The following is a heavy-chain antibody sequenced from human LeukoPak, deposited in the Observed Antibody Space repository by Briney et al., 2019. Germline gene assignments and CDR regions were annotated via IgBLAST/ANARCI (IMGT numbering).Heavy chain of an antibody. J-gene: IGHJ4*02. Sequence: GGSLRLSCAGSGFTFSAYWMDWVRQTPGKGLEWLANIKPDGSVQNYVDSVKGRFTISRDNAKTSVLLQMNSLRAEDTAVYYCARPAAGTPGTAYWGKGTLVTVSS. CDR1: GFTFSAYW. D-gene: IGHD6-13*01. CDR2: IKPDGSVQ. CDR3: ARPAAGTPGTAY. V-gene: IGHV3-7*01.